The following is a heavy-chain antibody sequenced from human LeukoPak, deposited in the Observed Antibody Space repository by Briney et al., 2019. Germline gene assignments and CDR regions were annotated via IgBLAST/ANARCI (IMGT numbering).Heavy chain of an antibody. CDR1: GFTVSSNY. J-gene: IGHJ3*02. Sequence: GGSLRLSCAASGFTVSSNYMSWVRQAPGKGLEWVSVIYSGGSTYYADSVKGRFTISRDNSKNTLYLQMNSLRAEDTAVYYCANPLPSIVAQGAFDIWGQGTMVTVSS. V-gene: IGHV3-66*01. CDR3: ANPLPSIVAQGAFDI. D-gene: IGHD5-12*01. CDR2: IYSGGST.